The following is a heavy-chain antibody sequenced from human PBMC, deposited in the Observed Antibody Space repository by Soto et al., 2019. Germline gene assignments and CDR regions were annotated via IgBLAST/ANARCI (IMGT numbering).Heavy chain of an antibody. J-gene: IGHJ6*02. V-gene: IGHV3-30*18. CDR2: ILYDGSNK. Sequence: GGSLRLSCAASGFTFSSYGMHWVRQAPGKGLEWVAVILYDGSNKYYADSVKGRFTISRDNSKNTLYLQMNSLRAEDTAVYYCAKALRAARRTGYYGMDVWGQGTTVTVSS. D-gene: IGHD6-6*01. CDR1: GFTFSSYG. CDR3: AKALRAARRTGYYGMDV.